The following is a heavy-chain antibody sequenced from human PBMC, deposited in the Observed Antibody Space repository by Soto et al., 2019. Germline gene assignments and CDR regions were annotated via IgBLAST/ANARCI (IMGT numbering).Heavy chain of an antibody. V-gene: IGHV3-48*01. J-gene: IGHJ4*02. Sequence: GGSLRLSCAASGFTFSSYSMNWVRQAPGKGLEWVSYISSSSSTIYYADSVKGRFTISRDNAKNSLYLQMNSLRAEDTAVYYCAREEQSSGWYGSGVHDYWGQGTLVTVSS. CDR3: AREEQSSGWYGSGVHDY. D-gene: IGHD6-19*01. CDR1: GFTFSSYS. CDR2: ISSSSSTI.